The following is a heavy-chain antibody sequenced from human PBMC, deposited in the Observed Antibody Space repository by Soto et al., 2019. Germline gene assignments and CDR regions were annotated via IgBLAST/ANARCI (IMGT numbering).Heavy chain of an antibody. CDR1: GYTFTYYH. CDR3: SIGPQRSCVFFYFDY. V-gene: IGHV1-46*01. CDR2: INPNNGDT. J-gene: IGHJ4*02. Sequence: GASVKVSCKASGYTFTYYHVHWVRQAPGQGLEWMGLINPNNGDTTYAQKFQDRVTMTRDTSTSTVHMEVSSLRSEDTALYYCSIGPQRSCVFFYFDYWGQGTLVTVSS. D-gene: IGHD6-6*01.